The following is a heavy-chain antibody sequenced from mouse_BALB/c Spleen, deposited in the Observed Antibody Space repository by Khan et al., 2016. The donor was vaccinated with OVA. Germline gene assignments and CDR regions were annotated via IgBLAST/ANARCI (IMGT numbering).Heavy chain of an antibody. J-gene: IGHJ3*01. CDR1: GYSFTNYI. CDR3: ARDYGRSFWFAY. Sequence: MQLQQSGPELVKPGASVKISCQASGYSFTNYIIHWVKQNPGQGLEWIGYINPYNDGAKYNEKFKGKATLTSDKSSSTAYMELSGLTSEDSAVFYCARDYGRSFWFAYWGQGTLVTVSA. CDR2: INPYNDGA. V-gene: IGHV1S136*01. D-gene: IGHD1-1*01.